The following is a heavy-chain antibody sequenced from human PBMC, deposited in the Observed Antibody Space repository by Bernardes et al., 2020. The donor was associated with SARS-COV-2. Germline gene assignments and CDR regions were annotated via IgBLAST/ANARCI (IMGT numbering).Heavy chain of an antibody. CDR1: GGSFSVHY. CDR2: INHSGST. Sequence: ETLSLTCTLYGGSFSVHYWSWIRQPPGKGLEWIGEINHSGSTNYNPSLKSRVTISVDTSKNQFSLKMTSVTAADTAVYYCARERRDIWGQGTLVTVS. J-gene: IGHJ3*02. CDR3: ARERRDI. V-gene: IGHV4-34*01.